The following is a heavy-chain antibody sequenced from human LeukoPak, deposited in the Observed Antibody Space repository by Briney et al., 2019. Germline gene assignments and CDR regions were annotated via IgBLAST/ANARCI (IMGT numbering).Heavy chain of an antibody. V-gene: IGHV4-59*01. CDR2: IYYSEST. D-gene: IGHD1-1*01. J-gene: IGHJ5*02. Sequence: SETLSLTCTVSGGSISSYYWSWIRQPPGKGLEWIGYIYYSESTNYNPSLKSRVTISVDTSKNQFSLKLSSVTAADTAVYYCARSLDPWFDPWGQGTLVTVFS. CDR3: ARSLDPWFDP. CDR1: GGSISSYY.